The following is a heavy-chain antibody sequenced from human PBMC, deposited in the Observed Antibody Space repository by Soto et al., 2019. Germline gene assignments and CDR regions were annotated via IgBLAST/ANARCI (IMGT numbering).Heavy chain of an antibody. J-gene: IGHJ4*02. CDR2: INYRGTT. D-gene: IGHD6-13*01. CDR3: ARDAPGAAPY. Sequence: QVQLQESGPGLVKPSQTPSLTCTVSGGPVINGDSYLNWIRQHPEKGLEWMGYINYRGTTNYNAALKSRILISVDTSKNQFSLRLTSVTAADTAVYYCARDAPGAAPYWGQGTLVTVSS. CDR1: GGPVINGDSY. V-gene: IGHV4-31*03.